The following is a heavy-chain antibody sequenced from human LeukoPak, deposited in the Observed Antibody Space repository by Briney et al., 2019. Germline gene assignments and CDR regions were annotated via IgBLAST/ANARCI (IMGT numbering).Heavy chain of an antibody. CDR2: IYYSGIT. J-gene: IGHJ4*02. CDR1: GGSVSSSSYY. Sequence: PSETLSLTCTVSGGSVSSSSYYWSWIRQPPGKGLEWIGYIYYSGITNYNPSLKSRVTMSVDTSKNQFSLRLSSVTAADSAVYYCARQRFSEWYFDYWGQGTLVTVSS. D-gene: IGHD3-3*01. CDR3: ARQRFSEWYFDY. V-gene: IGHV4-61*01.